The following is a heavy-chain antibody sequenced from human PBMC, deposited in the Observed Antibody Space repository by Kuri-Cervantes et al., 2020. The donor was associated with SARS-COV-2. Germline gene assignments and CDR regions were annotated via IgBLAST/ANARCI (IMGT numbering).Heavy chain of an antibody. CDR1: GFTFSDYY. D-gene: IGHD5-12*01. Sequence: GESLKISCAASGFTFSDYYMSWIRQAPGKGLEWVSYISSSGSTIYYADSVKGRFTISRDNAKNSLYLQMNSLRAEDTAVYYCAADLGYSGYDSAYWGQGTLVTVSS. CDR2: ISSSGSTI. CDR3: AADLGYSGYDSAY. J-gene: IGHJ4*02. V-gene: IGHV3-11*01.